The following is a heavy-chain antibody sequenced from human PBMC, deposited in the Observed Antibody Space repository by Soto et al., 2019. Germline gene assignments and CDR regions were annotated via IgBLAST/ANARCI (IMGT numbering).Heavy chain of an antibody. CDR3: ARVCDGYYFDY. CDR1: GFMFETFY. D-gene: IGHD6-13*01. V-gene: IGHV3-30*04. Sequence: QVGVVESGGGVVQPGRSLTLSCAASGFMFETFYMHWVRQAPGKGLQWVAVISSDGRNKYYAESVKGRFSISRDNSKNTLYLQLNSLIAEDTAVYYCARVCDGYYFDYWGQGALVTVSS. J-gene: IGHJ4*02. CDR2: ISSDGRNK.